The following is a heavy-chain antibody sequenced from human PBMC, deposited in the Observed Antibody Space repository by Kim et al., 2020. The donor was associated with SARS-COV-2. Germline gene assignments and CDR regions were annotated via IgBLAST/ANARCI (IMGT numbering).Heavy chain of an antibody. J-gene: IGHJ3*01. V-gene: IGHV7-4-1*02. CDR3: ASSMLYGVISAFDL. Sequence: ASVKVSCKASGHTFSSYAMNWVRQAPGQGLEWMGWINTNTEKATYAQGFTGRFVFSLDTSVSTTYLQISSLKPEDTAVYYCASSMLYGVISAFDLWGQGTMVTVPS. D-gene: IGHD3-22*01. CDR2: INTNTEKA. CDR1: GHTFSSYA.